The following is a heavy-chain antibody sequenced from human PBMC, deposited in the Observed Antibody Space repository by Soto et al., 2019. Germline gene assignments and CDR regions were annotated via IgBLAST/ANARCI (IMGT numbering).Heavy chain of an antibody. V-gene: IGHV1-69*13. J-gene: IGHJ6*02. CDR1: GGTLSSYA. Sequence: ASVKVSCKASGGTLSSYAISWVRQAPGQGLEWMGGIIPIFGTANYAQKFQGRVTITADESTSTAYMELSSLRSEDTAVYYCARALWFGEGYYYYGMDVWGQGTTVTVSS. CDR3: ARALWFGEGYYYYGMDV. D-gene: IGHD3-10*01. CDR2: IIPIFGTA.